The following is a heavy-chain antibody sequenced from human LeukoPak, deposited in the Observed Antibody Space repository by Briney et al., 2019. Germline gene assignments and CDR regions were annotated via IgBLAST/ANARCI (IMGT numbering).Heavy chain of an antibody. V-gene: IGHV3-33*01. CDR1: GFTFNTYG. CDR2: IWYDGSNK. Sequence: GRSLRLSCAASGFTFNTYGMHWVRQAPGKGLEWVAVIWYDGSNKYYADSVRGRFTISRDNSKNTLYLQMNSLRAEDTAVYFCVRDSGEIPNTYYCDSSRYLHYWGPGTLVTVSS. CDR3: VRDSGEIPNTYYCDSSRYLHY. J-gene: IGHJ4*02. D-gene: IGHD3-22*01.